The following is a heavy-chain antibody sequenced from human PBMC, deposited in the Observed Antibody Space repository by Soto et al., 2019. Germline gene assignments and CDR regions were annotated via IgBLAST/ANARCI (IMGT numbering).Heavy chain of an antibody. Sequence: ASVKVSCKASGYTFTSYGISWVRQAPGQELEWMGWISAYNGNTNYAQKLQGRVTMTTDTSTSTAYMELRSLRSDDTAVYYCARYPAEWELLRMDCYYYGMDVWGQGTTVTVSS. CDR1: GYTFTSYG. CDR3: ARYPAEWELLRMDCYYYGMDV. V-gene: IGHV1-18*04. CDR2: ISAYNGNT. D-gene: IGHD1-26*01. J-gene: IGHJ6*02.